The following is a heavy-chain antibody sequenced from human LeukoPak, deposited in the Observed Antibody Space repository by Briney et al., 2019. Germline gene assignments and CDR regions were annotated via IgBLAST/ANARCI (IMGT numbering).Heavy chain of an antibody. J-gene: IGHJ4*02. CDR1: GFIVSSNY. V-gene: IGHV3-66*01. CDR2: ISAVGGT. CDR3: AKDQQDYGDYVGYFDY. Sequence: GGSLRLSCAASGFIVSSNYMSWVRQAPGKGLEWVSTISAVGGTSYTDSVKGRFTISRDISKNTLYLQMSSLRADDAAVYYCAKDQQDYGDYVGYFDYWGQGTLVTVSS. D-gene: IGHD4-17*01.